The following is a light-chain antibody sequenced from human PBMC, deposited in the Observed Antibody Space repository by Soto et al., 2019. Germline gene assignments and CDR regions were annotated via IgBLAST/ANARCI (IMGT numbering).Light chain of an antibody. CDR2: EVT. CDR1: SSDVGGYNS. Sequence: QSALTQPPSASGSPGQSVTISCTGTSSDVGGYNSVSWYQQHPGKAPKLMIYEVTKRPSGVPDRFSGSKSGNTASLTVSGLQAEDEAYYYCSSYSGSNNLVFGGGTKVTVL. J-gene: IGLJ2*01. V-gene: IGLV2-8*01. CDR3: SSYSGSNNLV.